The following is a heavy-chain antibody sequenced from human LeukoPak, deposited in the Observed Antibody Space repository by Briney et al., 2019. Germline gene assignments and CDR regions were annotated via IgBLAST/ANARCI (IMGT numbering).Heavy chain of an antibody. D-gene: IGHD2-15*01. CDR2: INHSGST. V-gene: IGHV4-34*01. J-gene: IGHJ3*02. Sequence: PETLSLTCAVDGGSLSGYYWSWVRQPPGKGLEWIGEINHSGSTNYNTSLTSRVTISVDTSNNQFSLKLSSVTAADTAVYYSARKIPCSGGSCYPINIWGQGTMVTVSS. CDR1: GGSLSGYY. CDR3: ARKIPCSGGSCYPINI.